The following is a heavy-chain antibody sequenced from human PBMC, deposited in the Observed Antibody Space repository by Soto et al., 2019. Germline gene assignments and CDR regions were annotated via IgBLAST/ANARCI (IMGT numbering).Heavy chain of an antibody. CDR1: GGSIRSNNW. J-gene: IGHJ4*02. D-gene: IGHD1-26*01. Sequence: SETLSVTYAVAGGSIRSNNWLSRVRQPPGKGLEWIGEIFHSGSTNYNPSLKTRVTISVDKSKNQFSLKLSSVTAADTAVYYCARVYSGSYSDSWGQGTLVTVSS. V-gene: IGHV4-4*02. CDR2: IFHSGST. CDR3: ARVYSGSYSDS.